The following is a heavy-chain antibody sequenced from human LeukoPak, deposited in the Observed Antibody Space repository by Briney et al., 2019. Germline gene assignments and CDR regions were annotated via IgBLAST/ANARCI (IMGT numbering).Heavy chain of an antibody. D-gene: IGHD1-7*01. CDR3: ARMNYVSSGWGAPFDS. CDR1: RFTFSTYS. J-gene: IGHJ4*02. Sequence: GGSLRLSCAASRFTFSTYSMNWVRQTPGRGLEWVSYISTSGSRIDYADSVKGRFTISRDNAKNSLYLQMNSLRAEDTAVYYCARMNYVSSGWGAPFDSWGQGTLVTVSS. V-gene: IGHV3-48*04. CDR2: ISTSGSRI.